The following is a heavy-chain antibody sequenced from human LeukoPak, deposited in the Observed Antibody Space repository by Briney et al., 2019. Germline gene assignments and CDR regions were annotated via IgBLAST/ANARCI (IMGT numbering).Heavy chain of an antibody. CDR3: ARGDRALSSGWDMDV. J-gene: IGHJ6*02. CDR1: GYTFTSYY. Sequence: SVKVSCKASGYTFTSYYMHWVRQAPGQGLEWMGGIIPIFGTANYAQKFQGRVTITADESTSTAYMELSSLRSEDTAVYYCARGDRALSSGWDMDVWGQGTTVTVSS. D-gene: IGHD6-19*01. V-gene: IGHV1-69*13. CDR2: IIPIFGTA.